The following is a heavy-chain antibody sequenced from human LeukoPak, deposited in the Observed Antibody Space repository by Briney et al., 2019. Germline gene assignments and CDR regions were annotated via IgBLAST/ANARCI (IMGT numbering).Heavy chain of an antibody. Sequence: HAGGSLRLSCAASGFTFNNYAMSWFRQSPGKGLEWVSTISHSGGRTYYADSLEGRFAISRDNSKNTLFLQMHSLRAEDTAVSYCAKADRVASAATLDYWGQGTLVTVSS. CDR2: ISHSGGRT. CDR3: AKADRVASAATLDY. D-gene: IGHD2-15*01. V-gene: IGHV3-23*01. CDR1: GFTFNNYA. J-gene: IGHJ4*02.